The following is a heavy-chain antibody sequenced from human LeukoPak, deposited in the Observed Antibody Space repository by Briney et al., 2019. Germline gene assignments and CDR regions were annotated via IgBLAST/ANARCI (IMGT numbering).Heavy chain of an antibody. J-gene: IGHJ4*02. Sequence: GGSLRLSCAASGFTFSSYGMSWVRQAPGKGLEWVSAISGSGGSTYYADSVKGRFTISRDNAKNSLYLQMNSLRAEDTAVYYCAKGLLWFGELDYWGQGTLVTVSS. D-gene: IGHD3-10*01. CDR1: GFTFSSYG. CDR2: ISGSGGST. CDR3: AKGLLWFGELDY. V-gene: IGHV3-23*01.